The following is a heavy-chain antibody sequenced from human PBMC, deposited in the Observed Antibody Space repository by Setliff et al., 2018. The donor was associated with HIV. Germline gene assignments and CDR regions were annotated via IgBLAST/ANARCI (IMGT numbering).Heavy chain of an antibody. CDR3: ARDFNVRYDSDGYDYLDL. J-gene: IGHJ2*01. CDR1: GYSISSGYY. V-gene: IGHV4-38-2*02. D-gene: IGHD3-22*01. Sequence: SETLSLTCTVTGYSISSGYYWAWIRQPPGKGLEWIGYIYHAGNTYYNPSLKSRVTISVDTSKNQFSLKLSSVTAADTAVYYCARDFNVRYDSDGYDYLDLWGRGTLVTVSS. CDR2: IYHAGNT.